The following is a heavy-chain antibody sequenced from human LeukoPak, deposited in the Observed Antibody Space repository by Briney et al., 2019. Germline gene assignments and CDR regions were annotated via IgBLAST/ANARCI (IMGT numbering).Heavy chain of an antibody. D-gene: IGHD4-17*01. CDR2: ISAYNGNT. CDR1: GYTFTSYG. J-gene: IGHJ4*02. CDR3: ARDGHDYGDYPFDY. V-gene: IGHV1-18*01. Sequence: ASVKVSCKASGYTFTSYGISWVRQAPGQGLEWMGWISAYNGNTNYAQKLQGRVTTTTDTSTSTAYMELRSLRSDDTAVYYCARDGHDYGDYPFDYWGQGTLVTVSS.